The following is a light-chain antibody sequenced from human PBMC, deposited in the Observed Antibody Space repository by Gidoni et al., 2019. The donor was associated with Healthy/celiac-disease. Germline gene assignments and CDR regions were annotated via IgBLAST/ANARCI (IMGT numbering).Light chain of an antibody. CDR1: RLGDTY. CDR3: QAWDSNAEF. V-gene: IGLV3-1*01. J-gene: IGLJ1*01. CDR2: QDT. Sequence: SYDLTQPPSVSVSPGQTASITCSGDRLGDTYTYWYQHTSVQSPVLVMYQDTKRPSGIPARFSGSNSGNTATRTISGTQTLAEADYSCQAWDSNAEFFVTGTKVIVL.